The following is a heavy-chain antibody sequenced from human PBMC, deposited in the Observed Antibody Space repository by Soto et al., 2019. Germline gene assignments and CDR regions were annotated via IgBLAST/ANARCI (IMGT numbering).Heavy chain of an antibody. CDR3: ARRERYYGSPGWFDP. D-gene: IGHD3-10*01. CDR2: VYYNENT. Sequence: PSETLSRTCIVSGGTTNSGDYFWSWIRQPPGKGLEWIGTVYYNENTYYNPSLKSRVAISVDTAKNQFSLNLRSVTAADTAIYFCARRERYYGSPGWFDPWGQGTLVTVSS. CDR1: GGTTNSGDYF. J-gene: IGHJ5*01. V-gene: IGHV4-39*01.